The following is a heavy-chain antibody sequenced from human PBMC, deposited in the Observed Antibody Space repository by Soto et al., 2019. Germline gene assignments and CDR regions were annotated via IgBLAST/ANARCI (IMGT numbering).Heavy chain of an antibody. D-gene: IGHD5-12*01. J-gene: IGHJ4*02. CDR2: IYPGDSHT. Sequence: EVQLVQSGAEVKKPGESLKISCEGSGYDFATYWIAWVRQMPGRGLEWMGIIYPGDSHTTYSPSFQGQVTISADKSISTAYLQWSSLKASDTAMYYCARRGGYDPFFVYWRQGTLVTVSS. V-gene: IGHV5-51*03. CDR1: GYDFATYW. CDR3: ARRGGYDPFFVY.